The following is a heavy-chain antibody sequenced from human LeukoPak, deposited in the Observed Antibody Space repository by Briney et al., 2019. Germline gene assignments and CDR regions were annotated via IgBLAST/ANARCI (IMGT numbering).Heavy chain of an antibody. CDR1: GFTFSNAW. CDR2: IKSKTDGGTT. D-gene: IGHD3-22*01. Sequence: GGSLRLSCAASGFTFSNAWMSWVRQAPGKGLEWVGRIKSKTDGGTTDYAAPVKGRFTISRDDSKNTLYLQMNSLKTEDTAVYYCTTDFYYDSSGYYRDYWGQGTLVTVSS. V-gene: IGHV3-15*01. CDR3: TTDFYYDSSGYYRDY. J-gene: IGHJ4*02.